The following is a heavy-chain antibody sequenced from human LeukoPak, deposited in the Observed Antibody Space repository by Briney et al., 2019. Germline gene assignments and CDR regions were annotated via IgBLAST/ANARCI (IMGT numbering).Heavy chain of an antibody. D-gene: IGHD3-10*01. CDR2: INPNSGGT. J-gene: IGHJ5*02. Sequence: ASVKVSCKASGYTFTGYYMHWVRQAPGQGLEWMGWINPNSGGTNYAQKFQGRVTMTRDMSTSTVYMELSSLRSEDTAVYYCAREGVPLWFGELWAEENWFDPWGQGTLVTVSS. CDR3: AREGVPLWFGELWAEENWFDP. CDR1: GYTFTGYY. V-gene: IGHV1-2*02.